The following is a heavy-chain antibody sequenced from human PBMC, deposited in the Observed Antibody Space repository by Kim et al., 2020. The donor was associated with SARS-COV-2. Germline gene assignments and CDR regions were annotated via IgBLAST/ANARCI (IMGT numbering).Heavy chain of an antibody. V-gene: IGHV3-23*03. J-gene: IGHJ4*02. CDR2: T. Sequence: TTNADSAEGRFTIARDNSKNTLYLQMNSLRAEDTAVYYCAKDSSGWTFDYWGQGTLVTVSS. D-gene: IGHD6-19*01. CDR3: AKDSSGWTFDY.